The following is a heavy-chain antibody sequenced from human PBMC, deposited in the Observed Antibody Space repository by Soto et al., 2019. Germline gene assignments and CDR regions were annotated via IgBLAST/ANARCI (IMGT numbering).Heavy chain of an antibody. CDR2: IIPIFGTT. V-gene: IGHV1-69*06. CDR1: GGTFGSDA. J-gene: IGHJ5*02. CDR3: ARDRTDSGYYTNWLDP. Sequence: SVKVSCKASGGTFGSDAITWGRQAPGQGLEWVGRIIPIFGTTNYAQNLQGRVTISADKSTLTSYMELHSLTSDDTALYYCARDRTDSGYYTNWLDPWGQGTQVPSPQ. D-gene: IGHD3-22*01.